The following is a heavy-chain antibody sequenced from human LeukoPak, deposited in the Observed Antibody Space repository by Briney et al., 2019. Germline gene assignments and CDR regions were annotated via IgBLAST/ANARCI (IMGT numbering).Heavy chain of an antibody. CDR1: GFTFSSYW. Sequence: GGSLRLSRAASGFTFSSYWMSWVRQAPGKGLEWVGFIRSKAYGGTTKNAASVKGRFTISRDDSRSIAYLQMNSLKTEDTAVYYCTRRYNYDSSGYYYVRDAFDIWGQGTMVTVSS. CDR3: TRRYNYDSSGYYYVRDAFDI. D-gene: IGHD3-22*01. V-gene: IGHV3-49*04. CDR2: IRSKAYGGTT. J-gene: IGHJ3*02.